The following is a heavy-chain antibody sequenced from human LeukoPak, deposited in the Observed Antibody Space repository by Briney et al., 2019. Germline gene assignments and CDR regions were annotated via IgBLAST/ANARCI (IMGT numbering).Heavy chain of an antibody. J-gene: IGHJ4*02. V-gene: IGHV1-2*04. Sequence: GASVKVSCKASGYTFTGYYMHWVRQAPGQGLEWMGWINPNSGGTNYAQKLQGWVTMTRDTSISTAYMELSRLRSDDTAVYYCARGDSTYYYGAGSRYYFDYWGQGNLVTVSS. CDR2: INPNSGGT. CDR3: ARGDSTYYYGAGSRYYFDY. CDR1: GYTFTGYY. D-gene: IGHD3-10*01.